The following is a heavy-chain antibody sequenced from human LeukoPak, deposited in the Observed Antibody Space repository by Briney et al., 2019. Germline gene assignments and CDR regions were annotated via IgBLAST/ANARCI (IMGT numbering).Heavy chain of an antibody. CDR2: IKQDGSEK. J-gene: IGHJ4*02. D-gene: IGHD6-6*01. CDR1: RFTFSSYW. Sequence: GGSLRLSCADSRFTFSSYWMSWLRQAPGKGLEWVANIKQDGSEKYYVDSVQGRFTISRDNAKNSLYLQMNSRRAEDTAVYYCARDPGRKYSSPYWGQGTLVTVSS. V-gene: IGHV3-7*01. CDR3: ARDPGRKYSSPY.